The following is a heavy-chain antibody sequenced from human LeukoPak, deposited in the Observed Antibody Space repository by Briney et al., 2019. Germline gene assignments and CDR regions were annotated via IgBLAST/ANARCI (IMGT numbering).Heavy chain of an antibody. D-gene: IGHD3-10*01. CDR3: ARAFIEVRGVSNFDY. V-gene: IGHV1-18*01. Sequence: GASVKVSCKASGYTFSSYGISWVRQAPGQGLEWMGWISGYNDNTKYYAQKLQGRVTMTTDTSTSTAYMELRSLRSDDTAVYYCARAFIEVRGVSNFDYWGQGTLVTVSS. J-gene: IGHJ4*02. CDR1: GYTFSSYG. CDR2: ISGYNDNT.